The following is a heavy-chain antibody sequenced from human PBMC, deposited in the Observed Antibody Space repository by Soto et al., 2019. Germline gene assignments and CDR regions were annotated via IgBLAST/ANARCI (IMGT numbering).Heavy chain of an antibody. CDR3: ARDAKYYYDSSGYYAAYYFDY. D-gene: IGHD3-22*01. CDR1: GFTFSSYS. V-gene: IGHV3-48*02. J-gene: IGHJ4*02. Sequence: GGSLRLSCAASGFTFSSYSMNWVRQAPGKGLEWVSYISSSSSTIYYADSVKGRFTISRDNAKNSLYLQMNSLRDEDTAVYYCARDAKYYYDSSGYYAAYYFDYWGQGTLVTVSS. CDR2: ISSSSSTI.